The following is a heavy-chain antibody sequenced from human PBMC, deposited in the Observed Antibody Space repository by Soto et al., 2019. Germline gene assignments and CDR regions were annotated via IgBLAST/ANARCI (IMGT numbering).Heavy chain of an antibody. Sequence: QVQLVQSGAEVKKPGSSVKVSCKASDYTFISYGISWVRQAPGQGLEWMGWISAYNDYTNYAQKLQGRVTMTTDTSTRIAYLEQRSLRSDDTAVYYCAREGYYSGSGSYSPPRYYGMDVWGQGTTVTVSS. CDR3: AREGYYSGSGSYSPPRYYGMDV. V-gene: IGHV1-18*01. CDR2: ISAYNDYT. D-gene: IGHD3-10*01. J-gene: IGHJ6*02. CDR1: DYTFISYG.